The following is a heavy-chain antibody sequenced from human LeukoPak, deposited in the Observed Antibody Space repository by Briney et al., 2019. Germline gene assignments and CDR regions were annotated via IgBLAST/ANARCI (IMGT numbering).Heavy chain of an antibody. CDR2: IKTKTDGDGGTT. CDR3: TTNDAFDI. V-gene: IGHV3-15*01. Sequence: GGSLRLSCAASGFTFSDAWMSGVRQAPGKGLEWVGRIKTKTDGDGGTTDYAAPVKGRFTISRDDSKNTLYLQMNSLKTEDTAVYYCTTNDAFDIWGQGTMVTVSS. CDR1: GFTFSDAW. J-gene: IGHJ3*02.